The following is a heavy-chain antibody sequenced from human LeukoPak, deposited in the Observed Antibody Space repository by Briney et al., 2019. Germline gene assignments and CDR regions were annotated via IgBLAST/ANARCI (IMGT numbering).Heavy chain of an antibody. V-gene: IGHV3-30-3*01. J-gene: IGHJ6*02. Sequence: PGGSLRLSCAASGFTFSSYAMHWVRQAPGKGLEWVAVISYDGSNKYYADSVKGRFTISRDNSKNTLYLQMNSLRAEDTAVYYCASSGGRREKPWYYYGMDVWGQGTTVTVSS. CDR3: ASSGGRREKPWYYYGMDV. D-gene: IGHD2-15*01. CDR1: GFTFSSYA. CDR2: ISYDGSNK.